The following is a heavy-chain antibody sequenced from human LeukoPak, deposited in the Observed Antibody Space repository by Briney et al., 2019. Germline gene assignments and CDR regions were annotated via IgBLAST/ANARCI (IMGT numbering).Heavy chain of an antibody. D-gene: IGHD3-22*01. Sequence: SETLSLTCTVSGGSISSYYWSWIRQPPGKGLEWIGSIYYSGSTYYNPSLKSRVTISVDTSKNQFSLKLSSVTAADTAVYYCARQGVNYYDSSGSTFDYWGQGTLVTVSS. CDR3: ARQGVNYYDSSGSTFDY. V-gene: IGHV4-59*05. J-gene: IGHJ4*02. CDR2: IYYSGST. CDR1: GGSISSYY.